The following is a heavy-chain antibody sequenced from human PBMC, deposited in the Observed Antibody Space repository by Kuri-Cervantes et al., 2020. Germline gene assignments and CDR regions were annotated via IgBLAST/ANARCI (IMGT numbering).Heavy chain of an antibody. Sequence: ASVKVSCKASGYTFTSYAMHWVRQAPGQRLEWMGWSNAGNGNTKYSQEFQGRVTITRDTSASTAYMELSSLRSEDTAVYYCARERQWGRNYYFDSWGQGTLVTVSS. J-gene: IGHJ4*02. CDR1: GYTFTSYA. D-gene: IGHD3-16*01. V-gene: IGHV1-3*02. CDR2: SNAGNGNT. CDR3: ARERQWGRNYYFDS.